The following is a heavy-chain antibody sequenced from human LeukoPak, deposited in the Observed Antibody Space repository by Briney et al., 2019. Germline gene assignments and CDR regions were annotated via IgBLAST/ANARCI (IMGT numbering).Heavy chain of an antibody. V-gene: IGHV3-9*01. CDR1: GFTFDDYA. J-gene: IGHJ4*02. Sequence: GRSLRLSCAASGFTFDDYAMHWVRQAPGKGLEWVSGISWNSGSIGYADSVKGRFTISRDNSKNTVYLQMNSLRGEDTAVYYCRDPFDYWGQGTLVTVSS. CDR3: RDPFDY. CDR2: ISWNSGSI.